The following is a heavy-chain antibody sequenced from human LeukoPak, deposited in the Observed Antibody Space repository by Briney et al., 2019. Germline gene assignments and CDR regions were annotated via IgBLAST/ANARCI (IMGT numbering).Heavy chain of an antibody. CDR3: ARHLWGGGYGYGMDV. V-gene: IGHV4-59*08. J-gene: IGHJ6*02. CDR1: GGSISSYY. CDR2: IYYSGST. D-gene: IGHD3-16*01. Sequence: PSETLSLTCTVSGGSISSYYWSWIRQPPGKGLEWIGYIYYSGSTNYNPSLKSRVTISVDTSKNQFSLELSSVTAADTAVHYCARHLWGGGYGYGMDVWGQGTTVTVSS.